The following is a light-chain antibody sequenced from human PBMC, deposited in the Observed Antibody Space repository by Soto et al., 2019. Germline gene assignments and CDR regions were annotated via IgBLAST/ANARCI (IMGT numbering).Light chain of an antibody. CDR1: QSISSW. CDR2: DAS. Sequence: DIQITQSPSTLSASVGDRVTITFRASQSISSWLAWYQQKPGKAPKLLIYDASSLESGVPSRFSGSGSGTEFTLTISSLQPDDFATYYCQQYNSYSQTFGQGTKVDIK. V-gene: IGKV1-5*01. J-gene: IGKJ1*01. CDR3: QQYNSYSQT.